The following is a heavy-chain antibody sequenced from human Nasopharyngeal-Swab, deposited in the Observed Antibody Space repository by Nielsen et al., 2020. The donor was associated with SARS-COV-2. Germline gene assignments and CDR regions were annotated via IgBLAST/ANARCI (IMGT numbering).Heavy chain of an antibody. CDR1: GFTFSSYS. D-gene: IGHD2/OR15-2a*01. Sequence: GESLKISCAASGFTFSSYSMNWVRQAPGKGLEWVSSISSSSSYIYYADSVKGRSTISRDNAKNTLYLQMNSLRAEDTAVYYCARDLNSVYGMDVWGQGTTVTVSS. CDR2: ISSSSSYI. J-gene: IGHJ6*02. V-gene: IGHV3-21*01. CDR3: ARDLNSVYGMDV.